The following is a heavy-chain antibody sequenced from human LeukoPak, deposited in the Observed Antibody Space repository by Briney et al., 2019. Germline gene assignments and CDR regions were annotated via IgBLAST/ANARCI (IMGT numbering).Heavy chain of an antibody. J-gene: IGHJ4*02. CDR1: GGSISSSSYY. Sequence: PSETLSLTCTVSGGSISSSSYYWGWIRQTPGKGLEWIGEINHSGSTNYNPSLKSRVTISGDMSKNQFSLKVTSVTAADTAVYYCARLTVGALDYWGQGTLVTVSS. CDR2: INHSGST. V-gene: IGHV4-39*07. CDR3: ARLTVGALDY. D-gene: IGHD1-26*01.